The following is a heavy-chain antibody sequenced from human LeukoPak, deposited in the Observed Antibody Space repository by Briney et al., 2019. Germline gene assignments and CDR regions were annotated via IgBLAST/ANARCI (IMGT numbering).Heavy chain of an antibody. CDR3: ARIFIRNGYSSYFDC. Sequence: PSETLSLTCTVSGFSISSGHYWGWVRQPPGAGLEWIGSVYQSGTTYYNPSRKSRVTTSVDMSKNQFSLRLRPVTAADTAVYYCARIFIRNGYSSYFDCWGQGTLVTVSS. CDR1: GFSISSGHY. V-gene: IGHV4-38-2*02. D-gene: IGHD5-18*01. CDR2: VYQSGTT. J-gene: IGHJ4*02.